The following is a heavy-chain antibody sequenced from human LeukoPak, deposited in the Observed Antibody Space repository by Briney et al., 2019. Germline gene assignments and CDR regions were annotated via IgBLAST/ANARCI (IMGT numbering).Heavy chain of an antibody. CDR3: ARGSGVGWGGVISYYYYYYMDV. V-gene: IGHV7-4-1*02. CDR1: GYTFPTYA. D-gene: IGHD3-16*02. J-gene: IGHJ6*03. CDR2: VNTNTGNP. Sequence: ASVKVSCKASGYTFPTYAMNWVRQAPGQGLEWMGWVNTNTGNPTYAQGFTGRFVFSLDTSVSTAYLQISSLKAEDTAVYYCARGSGVGWGGVISYYYYYYMDVWGKGTTVTVSS.